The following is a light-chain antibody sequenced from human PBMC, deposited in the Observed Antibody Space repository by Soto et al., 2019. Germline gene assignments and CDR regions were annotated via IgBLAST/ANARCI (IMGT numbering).Light chain of an antibody. J-gene: IGKJ2*01. CDR1: QNIIKY. V-gene: IGKV1-39*01. Sequence: DIQMTQSPSSLSASVGDRVTITCRTSQNIIKYLNWYQQKPGKAPKFLIYGASTLQTGVPSRFSGGRSGTNFTLTTSSLQPEEFAADDCQQTYTPPYTFGQGTKLDIK. CDR3: QQTYTPPYT. CDR2: GAS.